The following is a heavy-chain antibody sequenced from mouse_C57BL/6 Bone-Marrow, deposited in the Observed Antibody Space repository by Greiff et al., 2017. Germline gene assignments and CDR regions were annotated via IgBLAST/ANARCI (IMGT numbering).Heavy chain of an antibody. J-gene: IGHJ4*01. CDR3: ARSGYCGRSDY. CDR1: GYTFTSYC. CDR2: INPRSGNT. V-gene: IGHV1-7*01. D-gene: IGHD3-1*01. Sequence: VQLQESGAELAKPGASVKLSCKASGYTFTSYCMRWVNQRPGQGLEWIGDINPRSGNTKYNQKFKDKATLTADKSSSTAYMQLRSLTYEDSAVYYCARSGYCGRSDYWGQGTSVTVSS.